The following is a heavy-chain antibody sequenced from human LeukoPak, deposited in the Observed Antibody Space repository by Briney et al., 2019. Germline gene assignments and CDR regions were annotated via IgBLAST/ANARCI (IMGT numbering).Heavy chain of an antibody. D-gene: IGHD2-8*01. Sequence: GRSLRLSCAASGFTFSSYAMHWVRQAPGKGLEWVAVISYDGSNKYYADSVKGRFTISRDNSKNTLYLQMNSLRAKDTAVYYCARVGCTNGVCYTNYYGMDVWGQGTTVTVSS. J-gene: IGHJ6*02. V-gene: IGHV3-30-3*01. CDR3: ARVGCTNGVCYTNYYGMDV. CDR1: GFTFSSYA. CDR2: ISYDGSNK.